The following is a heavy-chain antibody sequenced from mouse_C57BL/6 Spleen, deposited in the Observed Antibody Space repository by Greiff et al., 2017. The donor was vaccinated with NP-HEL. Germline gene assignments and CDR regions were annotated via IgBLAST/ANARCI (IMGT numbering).Heavy chain of an antibody. V-gene: IGHV14-2*01. D-gene: IGHD3-2*02. CDR1: GFNIKDYY. J-gene: IGHJ2*01. CDR2: IDPEDGET. Sequence: EVQLQQSGAELVKPGASVKLSCTASGFNIKDYYMHWVKQRTEQGLEWIGRIDPEDGETKYAPNFQGKATITADTSSNTAYLQLSSLTSEDTAVYYCARSRGSDYWGQGTTLTVSS. CDR3: ARSRGSDY.